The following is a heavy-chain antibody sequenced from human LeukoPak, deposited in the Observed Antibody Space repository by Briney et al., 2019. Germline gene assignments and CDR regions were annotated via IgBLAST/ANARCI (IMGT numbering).Heavy chain of an antibody. J-gene: IGHJ6*02. V-gene: IGHV3-48*03. CDR1: GFTFSSFE. Sequence: GGSLRLSCAASGFTFSSFEMNWVRQAPGKGLEWISYISSSGSTIYYADSVKGRFTISRDNPNNSLYLHMNSLRAEDTAVYYCARADWGSVDVWGQGTTVTVSS. CDR3: ARADWGSVDV. D-gene: IGHD7-27*01. CDR2: ISSSGSTI.